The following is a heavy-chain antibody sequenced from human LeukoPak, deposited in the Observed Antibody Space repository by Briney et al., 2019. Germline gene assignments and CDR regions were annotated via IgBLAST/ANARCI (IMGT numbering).Heavy chain of an antibody. CDR3: ARENYYGSAKVNAFDI. D-gene: IGHD3-10*01. J-gene: IGHJ3*02. CDR2: IYYSGST. CDR1: GGSISSGGYY. V-gene: IGHV4-31*03. Sequence: SETLSLTCTVSGGSISSGGYYWSWIRQHAGKGLEWIGYIYYSGSTYYNPSLKSRVTISVDTSKNQFSLKLSSVTAADTAVYYCARENYYGSAKVNAFDIWGQGTMVTVSS.